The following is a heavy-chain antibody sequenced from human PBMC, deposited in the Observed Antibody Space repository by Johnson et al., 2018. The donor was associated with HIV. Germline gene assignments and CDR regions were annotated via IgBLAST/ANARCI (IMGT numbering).Heavy chain of an antibody. J-gene: IGHJ3*02. V-gene: IGHV3-7*01. CDR1: GFTFSYYG. CDR2: IKQDGSEK. CDR3: ARVFKVRVAGAFDI. Sequence: VQLVESGGGVVQPGKSLRLSCAASGFTFSYYGMHWVRQAPGKGLEWVANIKQDGSEKYYVDSVKGRFTISRDNAKNSLYLQMNSLRAEDTAVYYCARVFKVRVAGAFDIWGQGTMVTVSS. D-gene: IGHD6-19*01.